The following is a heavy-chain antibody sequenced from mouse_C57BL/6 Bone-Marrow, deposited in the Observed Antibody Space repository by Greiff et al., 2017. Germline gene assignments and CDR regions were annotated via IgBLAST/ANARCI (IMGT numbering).Heavy chain of an antibody. V-gene: IGHV1-69*01. Sequence: QVQLQQPGAELVMPGASVKLSCKASGYTFTSYWMHWVKQRPGQGLEWIGEIDPSDSYTNFNQKFKGKSTLTVDKSSSTAYMQLRSRKCEDSAVYYCARGRLPFAYWGQGTLVTVSA. CDR1: GYTFTSYW. CDR3: ARGRLPFAY. J-gene: IGHJ3*01. CDR2: IDPSDSYT.